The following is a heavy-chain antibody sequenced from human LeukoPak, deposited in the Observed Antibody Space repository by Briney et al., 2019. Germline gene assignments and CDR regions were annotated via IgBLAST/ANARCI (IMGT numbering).Heavy chain of an antibody. Sequence: SETLSLTCTVSGGSISSYYWSWIRQPPGKGLEWIGYIYYSGSTNYNPSLKSRVTISVDTSKNQFSLKLSSVTAADTAVYYCARAQGGEMYSRHFDYWGQGTLVTVSS. V-gene: IGHV4-59*01. J-gene: IGHJ4*02. CDR1: GGSISSYY. D-gene: IGHD2-8*01. CDR2: IYYSGST. CDR3: ARAQGGEMYSRHFDY.